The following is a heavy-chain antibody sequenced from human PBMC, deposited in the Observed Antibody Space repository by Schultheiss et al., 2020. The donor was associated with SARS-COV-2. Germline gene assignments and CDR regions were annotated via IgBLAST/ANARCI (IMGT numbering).Heavy chain of an antibody. Sequence: ASVKVSCKASGGTFSSYAISWVRQAPGQGLEWMGWISAYNGNTNYAQKLQGRVTMTTDTSTSTAYMELSSLRSEDTAVYYCATVSSGLRGRGEYFQHWGQGTLVTVSS. J-gene: IGHJ1*01. CDR3: ATVSSGLRGRGEYFQH. CDR2: ISAYNGNT. V-gene: IGHV1-18*01. CDR1: GGTFSSYA. D-gene: IGHD3-10*01.